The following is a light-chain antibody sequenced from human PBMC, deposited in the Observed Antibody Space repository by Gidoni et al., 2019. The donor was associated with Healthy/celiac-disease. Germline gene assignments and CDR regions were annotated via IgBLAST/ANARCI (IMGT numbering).Light chain of an antibody. Sequence: QSALTQPPSASGSPRQSVTISCTGTSSDVGGYNYVSWYQQHPGKAPKLMIYEVSKRPSGVPDRFSGSKSGNTASLTVSGLQAEDEADYYCSSYAGSHYVFGTGTKVTVL. CDR1: SSDVGGYNY. CDR2: EVS. V-gene: IGLV2-8*01. J-gene: IGLJ1*01. CDR3: SSYAGSHYV.